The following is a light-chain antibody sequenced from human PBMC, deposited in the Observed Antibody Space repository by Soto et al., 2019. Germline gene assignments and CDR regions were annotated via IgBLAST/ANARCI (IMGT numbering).Light chain of an antibody. J-gene: IGKJ1*01. CDR1: QSVSSN. Sequence: EIVITRSPATLSVSPGERATLSCRTSQSVSSNLAWYQQKPGQAPRHLIYGASTRATGIPARFSGSGSGTEFTLPISSLQSEDFAVYYCQQYNNWPPGTFGQGTKVDIK. V-gene: IGKV3-15*01. CDR3: QQYNNWPPGT. CDR2: GAS.